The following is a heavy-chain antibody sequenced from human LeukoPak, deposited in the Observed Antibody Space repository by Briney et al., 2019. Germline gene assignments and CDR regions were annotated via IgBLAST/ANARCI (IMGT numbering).Heavy chain of an antibody. CDR2: VYYSGST. CDR3: VRRTTSTAHFDY. Sequence: SSETLSLTCTVSGGSISNYYWSWIRQPPGKRLEWIAYVYYSGSTDYNPSLKSRVTISVDTSRNQFSLKLSSVTAADSAVYYCVRRTTSTAHFDYWGQGILVTVSS. D-gene: IGHD1-1*01. V-gene: IGHV4-59*08. CDR1: GGSISNYY. J-gene: IGHJ4*02.